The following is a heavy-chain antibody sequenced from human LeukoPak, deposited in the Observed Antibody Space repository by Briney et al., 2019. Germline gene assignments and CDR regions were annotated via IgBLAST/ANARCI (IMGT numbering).Heavy chain of an antibody. V-gene: IGHV3-23*01. CDR1: GFTFSSYA. J-gene: IGHJ4*02. CDR3: AKAGIAVPATPEY. D-gene: IGHD6-19*01. CDR2: ISSSGGTT. Sequence: GGSLSLSCAASGFTFSSYAMNWVRQAPGKGLEWVSVISSSGGTTYYSDSVKGRFTISRDNSKNTLYLQMNSLRAEDTAVYYCAKAGIAVPATPEYCGQGTQVTVSS.